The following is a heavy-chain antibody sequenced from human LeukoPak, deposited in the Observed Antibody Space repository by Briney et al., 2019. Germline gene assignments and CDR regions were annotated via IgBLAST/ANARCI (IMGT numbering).Heavy chain of an antibody. D-gene: IGHD3-3*01. J-gene: IGHJ4*02. CDR2: IKRDGSEK. Sequence: AGGSLRLSCAASGFTFSSYWMSWVRQAPGKGLEWVANIKRDGSEKYYVDSVKGRFTISRDNAKNSLYLQMNTLRAEDTAVYYCARGNRIMEWLSQKGGFDYWGQGTLVTVSS. CDR1: GFTFSSYW. V-gene: IGHV3-7*01. CDR3: ARGNRIMEWLSQKGGFDY.